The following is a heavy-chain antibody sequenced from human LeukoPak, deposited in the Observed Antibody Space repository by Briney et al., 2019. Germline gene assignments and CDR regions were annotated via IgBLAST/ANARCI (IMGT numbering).Heavy chain of an antibody. Sequence: ASVKVSCKASGGTFSSYAISWVRQAPGQGLEWMGGIIPIFGTANYAQKFQGRVTITTDESTSIAYMELSSLRSEDTAVYYCARGGLAGYFPTIPRFFGFDYWGQGTLVTVSS. CDR3: ARGGLAGYFPTIPRFFGFDY. J-gene: IGHJ4*02. D-gene: IGHD3-9*01. CDR2: IIPIFGTA. CDR1: GGTFSSYA. V-gene: IGHV1-69*05.